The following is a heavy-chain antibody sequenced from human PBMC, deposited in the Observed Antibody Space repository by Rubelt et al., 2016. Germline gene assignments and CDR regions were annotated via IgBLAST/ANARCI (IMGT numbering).Heavy chain of an antibody. J-gene: IGHJ4*02. V-gene: IGHV1-18*01. CDR1: GYTFTSYG. Sequence: QVQLVQSGAEVKKPGASVKVSCKASGYTFTSYGISWVRQAPGQGLEWMGWISAYNGNKNYAQKLQGRVTMTKHISTSTVKMELGGLRVDDTAVYYCARDGVFSSGWYYFDYWGQGTLVTVSS. CDR2: ISAYNGNK. D-gene: IGHD6-19*01. CDR3: ARDGVFSSGWYYFDY.